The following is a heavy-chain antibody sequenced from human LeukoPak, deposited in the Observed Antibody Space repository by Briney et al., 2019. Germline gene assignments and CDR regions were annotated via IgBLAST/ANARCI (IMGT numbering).Heavy chain of an antibody. V-gene: IGHV4-39*01. Sequence: SETLSLTCTVSGGSISSSSYYWGWIRQPPGKGLEWIGSIYYSGSTYYNPSLKGRVTISVDTSKNQFSLKLSSVTAADTAVYYCARHEAYYYDSSGYPSIGYFDYWGQGTLVTVSS. CDR3: ARHEAYYYDSSGYPSIGYFDY. J-gene: IGHJ4*02. CDR2: IYYSGST. D-gene: IGHD3-22*01. CDR1: GGSISSSSYY.